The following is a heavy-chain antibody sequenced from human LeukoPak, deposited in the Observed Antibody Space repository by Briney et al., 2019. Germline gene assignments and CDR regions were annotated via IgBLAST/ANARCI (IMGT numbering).Heavy chain of an antibody. J-gene: IGHJ4*02. D-gene: IGHD6-6*01. Sequence: GGSLRLSCAASGFTVSSNYMSWVRQAPGKGLEWVSFMYSDGSTYYADSVKGRFTISRDNSKNTMFLQMNSLRAEDTAVYYCARVIAARHFDYWGQGTLVTVSS. CDR1: GFTVSSNY. CDR3: ARVIAARHFDY. CDR2: MYSDGST. V-gene: IGHV3-66*01.